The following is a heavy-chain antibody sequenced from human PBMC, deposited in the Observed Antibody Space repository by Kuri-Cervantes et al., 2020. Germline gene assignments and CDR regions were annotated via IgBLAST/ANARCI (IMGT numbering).Heavy chain of an antibody. V-gene: IGHV3-30*03. D-gene: IGHD3-22*01. CDR3: ARDVGRITMIVVEYGMDV. CDR1: GFTFSSYG. CDR2: ISYDGSNK. Sequence: GESLKISCAASGFTFSSYGMHWVRQAPGKGLEWVAVISYDGSNKYYADSVKGRFTISRDNSKNTLYLQMNSLRAEDTAVYYCARDVGRITMIVVEYGMDVWGQGTTVTVSS. J-gene: IGHJ6*02.